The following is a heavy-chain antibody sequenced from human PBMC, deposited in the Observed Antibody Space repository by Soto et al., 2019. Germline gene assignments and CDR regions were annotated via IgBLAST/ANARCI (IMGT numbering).Heavy chain of an antibody. J-gene: IGHJ3*02. CDR1: GFAFNEYA. CDR2: ISYNSADM. D-gene: IGHD6-19*01. Sequence: DVQLLESGGGLLQPGRSLRLSCAASGFAFNEYAIHWVRQPPGKGLEWVSGISYNSADMVFGDPVKGRFTISRDNAKNSVYLQMDSLRVEDTALYYCVRRWEGLVRAFDIWGQGTMVIVSS. CDR3: VRRWEGLVRAFDI. V-gene: IGHV3-9*01.